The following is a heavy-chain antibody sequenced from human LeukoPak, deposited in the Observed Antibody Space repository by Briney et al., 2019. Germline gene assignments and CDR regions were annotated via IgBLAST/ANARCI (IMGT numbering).Heavy chain of an antibody. CDR1: GLTLSSYA. V-gene: IGHV3-23*01. CDR3: AREGQQLVSFDY. CDR2: ISGSGGST. D-gene: IGHD6-13*01. Sequence: GGSLRLSCAASGLTLSSYAMSWVRQAPGKGLEWVSGISGSGGSTYYADSVKGRFTISRDNAKNSLYLQMNSLRAEDTAVYYCAREGQQLVSFDYWGQGTLVTVSS. J-gene: IGHJ4*02.